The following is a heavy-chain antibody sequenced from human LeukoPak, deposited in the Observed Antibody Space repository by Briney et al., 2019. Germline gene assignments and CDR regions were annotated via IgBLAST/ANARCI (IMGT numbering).Heavy chain of an antibody. CDR2: IWYDGSNK. CDR3: ARTIHYDSSGYLDAFDI. Sequence: PGGSLRLSCAASEFTFSSYGMHWVRQAPGKGLEWVAVIWYDGSNKYYADSVKGRFTISRDNSKNTLYLQMNSLRAEDTAVYYCARTIHYDSSGYLDAFDIWGQGTMVTVSS. D-gene: IGHD3-22*01. J-gene: IGHJ3*02. CDR1: EFTFSSYG. V-gene: IGHV3-33*01.